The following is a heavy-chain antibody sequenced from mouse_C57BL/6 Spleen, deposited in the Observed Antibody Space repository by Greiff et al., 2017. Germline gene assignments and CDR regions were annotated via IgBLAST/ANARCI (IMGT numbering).Heavy chain of an antibody. V-gene: IGHV1-26*01. Sequence: EVQLQQSGPELVKPGASVKISCKASGYTFTDYYMNWVKQSHGKSLEWIGDINPNNGGTSYNQKFKGKATLTVDKSSSTAYMELRSLTSEDSAVYYCARGVYDCYYDYFDYWGQGTTLTVSS. CDR3: ARGVYDCYYDYFDY. J-gene: IGHJ2*01. D-gene: IGHD2-3*01. CDR1: GYTFTDYY. CDR2: INPNNGGT.